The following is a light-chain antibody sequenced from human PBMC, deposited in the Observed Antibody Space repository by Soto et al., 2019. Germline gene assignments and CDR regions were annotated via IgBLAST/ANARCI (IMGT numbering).Light chain of an antibody. Sequence: QSVLTQPASVSGSPGQSITISCTGTISDIETYNLVSWYQQYPGNAPKLLIYEDSKRPSGVSDGFSGAKSVNTASLTIYGLQAEDEADYHCCSFAGRNPFVFGAGTKLTVL. CDR3: CSFAGRNPFV. CDR1: ISDIETYNL. CDR2: EDS. J-gene: IGLJ2*01. V-gene: IGLV2-23*01.